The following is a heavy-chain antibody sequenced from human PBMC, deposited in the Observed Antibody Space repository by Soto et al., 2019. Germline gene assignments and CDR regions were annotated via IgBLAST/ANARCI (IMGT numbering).Heavy chain of an antibody. CDR3: TRDLGCSGGSCYHTFDY. CDR1: GYTFTSYG. Sequence: QVQLVQSGAEVKKPGASVKVSCKASGYTFTSYGISWVRQAPGQGLEWMGWISAYNGNTNYAQKLQGRVTMTTDTSTSTAYMELRCVRSDDTAVYYCTRDLGCSGGSCYHTFDYWGQGTLVTVSS. V-gene: IGHV1-18*01. J-gene: IGHJ4*02. CDR2: ISAYNGNT. D-gene: IGHD2-15*01.